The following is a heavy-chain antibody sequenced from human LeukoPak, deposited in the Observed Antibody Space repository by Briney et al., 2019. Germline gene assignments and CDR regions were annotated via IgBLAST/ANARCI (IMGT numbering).Heavy chain of an antibody. CDR1: GFTFDDYG. J-gene: IGHJ4*02. D-gene: IGHD3-22*01. V-gene: IGHV3-20*04. CDR3: ARGVGSGYYANFDY. CDR2: INWNGGST. Sequence: GVSLRLSCAASGFTFDDYGMSWVRQAPGKGLEWVSGINWNGGSTGYADSVKGRFTISRDNAKNSLYLQMNSLRAEDTALYYCARGVGSGYYANFDYWGQGTLVTVSS.